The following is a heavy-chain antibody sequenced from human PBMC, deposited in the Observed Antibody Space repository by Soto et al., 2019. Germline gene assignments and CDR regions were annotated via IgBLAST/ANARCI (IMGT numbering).Heavy chain of an antibody. CDR1: GGSFSCYY. D-gene: IGHD3-3*01. J-gene: IGHJ4*02. Sequence: SETLSLTCAVYGGSFSCYYWTWIRQPPGKGLEWIGEIYHSGSTNYNPSLKSRVTISVDKSKNQFSLKLSSVTAADTAVYYCVRSVILSGGSYKGLIRLHYFDTWGPGTLVTVAS. CDR3: VRSVILSGGSYKGLIRLHYFDT. CDR2: IYHSGST. V-gene: IGHV4-34*01.